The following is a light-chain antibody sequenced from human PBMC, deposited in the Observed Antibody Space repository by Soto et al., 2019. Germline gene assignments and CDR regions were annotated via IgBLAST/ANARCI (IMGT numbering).Light chain of an antibody. CDR1: SSDVGGYNY. Sequence: QSALTQPASVSGSPGQSITISCTGTSSDVGGYNYVSWYQQHPGKAPKLMIYEVSNRPSGVSNRFSGSKSVNTASLTISGLQAEDEDDYYCTSYTTISTLVVFGGGTKLTVL. CDR2: EVS. CDR3: TSYTTISTLVV. V-gene: IGLV2-14*01. J-gene: IGLJ2*01.